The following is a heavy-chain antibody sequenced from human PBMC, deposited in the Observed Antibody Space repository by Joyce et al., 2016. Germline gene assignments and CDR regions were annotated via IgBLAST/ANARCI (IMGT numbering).Heavy chain of an antibody. D-gene: IGHD2/OR15-2a*01. CDR2: IYYTGKT. CDR3: ARSPMVGVTFFH. Sequence: QVQLQESGPGLVRASETLSLICSVSGALISRSSYNWGWIRQSPGKGLEWIGSIYYTGKTYYNPSLKSRVTISVDTSKNHFSLQLMSVTAADTAVYYCARSPMVGVTFFHWGLGSLISVSS. V-gene: IGHV4-39*07. CDR1: GALISRSSYN. J-gene: IGHJ4*02.